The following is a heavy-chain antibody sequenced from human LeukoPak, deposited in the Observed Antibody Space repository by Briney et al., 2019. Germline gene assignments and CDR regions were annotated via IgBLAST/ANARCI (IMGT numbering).Heavy chain of an antibody. CDR1: GGTFSSYA. V-gene: IGHV1-69*13. J-gene: IGHJ4*02. CDR2: IIPIFGTA. CDR3: ASEYYYDSSGYYRYYFDY. Sequence: ASVKVSCKASGGTFSSYAISWVRQAPGQGLEWMGGIIPIFGTANYAQKFQGRVTITADESTSTAYMELSSLRSEDTAVYYCASEYYYDSSGYYRYYFDYWGQGTLVTVSS. D-gene: IGHD3-22*01.